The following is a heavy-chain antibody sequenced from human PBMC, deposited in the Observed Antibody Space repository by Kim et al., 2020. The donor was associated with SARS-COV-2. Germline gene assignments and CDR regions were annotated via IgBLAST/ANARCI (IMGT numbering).Heavy chain of an antibody. J-gene: IGHJ6*02. D-gene: IGHD6-19*01. CDR2: IYHSGST. Sequence: SETLSLTCAVSGGSISSSNWWSWVRQPPGKGLEWIGEIYHSGSTNYNPSLKSRVTISVDKSKNQFSLKLSSVTAADTAVYYCARDGKQWLVRAYYYYYGMDVWGQGTTVTVSS. CDR1: GGSISSSNW. V-gene: IGHV4-4*02. CDR3: ARDGKQWLVRAYYYYYGMDV.